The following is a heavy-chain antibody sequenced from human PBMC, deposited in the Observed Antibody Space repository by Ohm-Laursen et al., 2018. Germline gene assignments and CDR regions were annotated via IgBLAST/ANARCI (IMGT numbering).Heavy chain of an antibody. D-gene: IGHD3-22*01. CDR3: AKTGDPDYYDSSGYYAYFDY. CDR1: GFTFDDYA. V-gene: IGHV3-9*01. Sequence: SLRLSCAASGFTFDDYAMHWVRQAPGKGLEWVSGISWNSGSIGYADSVKGRFTISRDNAKNSLYLQMNSLRAEDTALYYCAKTGDPDYYDSSGYYAYFDYWGQGTLVTVSS. CDR2: ISWNSGSI. J-gene: IGHJ4*02.